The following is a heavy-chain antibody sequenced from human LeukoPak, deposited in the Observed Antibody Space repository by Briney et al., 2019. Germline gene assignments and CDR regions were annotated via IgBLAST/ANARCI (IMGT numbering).Heavy chain of an antibody. V-gene: IGHV1-69*05. J-gene: IGHJ3*02. CDR1: GGTFSSYA. CDR2: IIPIFGTA. D-gene: IGHD6-13*01. Sequence: GASVKVSCKASGGTFSSYAISWVRQAPGQGLEWMGGIIPIFGTANYAQKFQGRVTITTDESTSTAYMELSSLRSEDTAVYYCARSPLGQQLGFRDAFDIWGQGTMVTVSS. CDR3: ARSPLGQQLGFRDAFDI.